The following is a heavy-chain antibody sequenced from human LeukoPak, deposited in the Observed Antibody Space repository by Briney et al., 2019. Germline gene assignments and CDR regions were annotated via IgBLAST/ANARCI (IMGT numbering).Heavy chain of an antibody. CDR2: INHSGST. Sequence: SETLSLTCAVYGGSFSGYYWSWIRQPPGKGLEWIGEINHSGSTNYNPSLKSRVTISVDTSKNQFSLKLSSVTAADTAVYYCARSSRQRGLSGPLSTDNWGQGTLVTVSS. D-gene: IGHD6-25*01. CDR1: GGSFSGYY. CDR3: ARSSRQRGLSGPLSTDN. J-gene: IGHJ4*02. V-gene: IGHV4-34*01.